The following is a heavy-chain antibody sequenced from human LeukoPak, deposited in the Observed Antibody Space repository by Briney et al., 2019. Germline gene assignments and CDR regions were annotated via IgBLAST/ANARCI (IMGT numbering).Heavy chain of an antibody. CDR3: GRDVVTDEYWWFDP. Sequence: ASVKVSCKASGSTFSNYAISWVRQAPGQGLEWMGWISLKSGRGSYANNFQGRVTITTDTSTSTVYMEVTSLTSDDTAVYCCGRDVVTDEYWWFDPWGQGTLVTVSS. J-gene: IGHJ5*02. CDR2: ISLKSGRG. CDR1: GSTFSNYA. D-gene: IGHD2-15*01. V-gene: IGHV1-18*04.